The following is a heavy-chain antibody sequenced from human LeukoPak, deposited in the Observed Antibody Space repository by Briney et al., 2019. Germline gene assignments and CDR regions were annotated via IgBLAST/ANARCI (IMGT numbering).Heavy chain of an antibody. CDR1: GGSISSYY. V-gene: IGHV4-59*08. J-gene: IGHJ6*03. CDR3: ARSAPSLFYFYYMDV. CDR2: IYYSGST. D-gene: IGHD3-10*01. Sequence: SETLSLTCTVSGGSISSYYWSWIRQPPGKGLEWIGYIYYSGSTNYNPSLKSRVTISVDTSKNQFSLKLSSVTAADTAVYYCARSAPSLFYFYYMDVWGKGTTVTVSS.